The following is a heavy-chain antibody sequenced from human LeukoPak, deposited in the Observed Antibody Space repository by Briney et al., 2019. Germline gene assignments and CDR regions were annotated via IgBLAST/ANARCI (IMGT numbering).Heavy chain of an antibody. CDR3: ATGVVGGKLVVITNFDY. Sequence: ASVKVSCKVSGYTLTELSMHWVRQAPGKGLEWMGGFDPEDGETIYAQKFQGRVTMTEDTSTDTAYMELSSLRSEDTAVYYCATGVVGGKLVVITNFDYWGQGTLVTVSS. CDR2: FDPEDGET. J-gene: IGHJ4*02. CDR1: GYTLTELS. D-gene: IGHD3-22*01. V-gene: IGHV1-24*01.